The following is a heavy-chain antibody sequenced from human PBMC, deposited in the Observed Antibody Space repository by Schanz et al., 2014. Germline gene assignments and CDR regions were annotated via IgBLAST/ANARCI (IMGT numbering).Heavy chain of an antibody. V-gene: IGHV3-72*01. J-gene: IGHJ4*02. CDR3: ARYNSGHSDY. CDR1: GFTFSDHH. Sequence: EVQVVESGGGLVQPGGSLRLSCAASGFTFSDHHMDWVRQAPGKGLEWLGRTRNKANSYTTGYAASVKGRFTISRDESKNSLYLQMNSLKTDDTAVYYCARYNSGHSDYWGQGTLVTVSS. CDR2: TRNKANSYTT. D-gene: IGHD6-19*01.